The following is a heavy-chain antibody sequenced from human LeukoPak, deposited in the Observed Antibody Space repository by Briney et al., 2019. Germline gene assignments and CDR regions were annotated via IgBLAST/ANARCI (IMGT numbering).Heavy chain of an antibody. CDR1: GGSISGYY. J-gene: IGHJ4*02. CDR2: IYYSGST. CDR3: AAMIGYFDY. V-gene: IGHV4-59*08. D-gene: IGHD3-22*01. Sequence: SETLALTWTVSGGSISGYYWSWIRQPPGKGLEWIGYIYYSGSTNYNPSLKSRATISVDTSTNQLSLKLTSVTAADTAVYYCAAMIGYFDYWGQGALVTVSS.